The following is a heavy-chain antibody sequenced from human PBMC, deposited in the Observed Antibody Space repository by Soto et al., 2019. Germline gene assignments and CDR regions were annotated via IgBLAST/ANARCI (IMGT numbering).Heavy chain of an antibody. Sequence: GALVKVSPNASGYTFTCYCINWVRQATGQGLEWMGWMNPNSGNTGYAQKFQGRVTMTRNTSISTAYMELSSLRSEDTAVYYCAREDYDSSGPGGYWGQGTLVTVS. V-gene: IGHV1-8*02. CDR2: MNPNSGNT. CDR1: GYTFTCYC. J-gene: IGHJ4*02. D-gene: IGHD3-22*01. CDR3: AREDYDSSGPGGY.